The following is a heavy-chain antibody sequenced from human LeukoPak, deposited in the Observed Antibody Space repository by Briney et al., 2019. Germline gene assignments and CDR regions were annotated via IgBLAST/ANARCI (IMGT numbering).Heavy chain of an antibody. D-gene: IGHD6-19*01. V-gene: IGHV3-23*01. Sequence: GGSLRLSCAASGFTFDDYGMSWVRQAPGKGLEWVSAISGSGGSTYYADSVKGRFTISRDNSKNTLYLQMNSLRAEDTAVYYCAKTWWGIAVAGQLDYWGQGTLVTVSS. CDR3: AKTWWGIAVAGQLDY. CDR2: ISGSGGST. J-gene: IGHJ4*02. CDR1: GFTFDDYG.